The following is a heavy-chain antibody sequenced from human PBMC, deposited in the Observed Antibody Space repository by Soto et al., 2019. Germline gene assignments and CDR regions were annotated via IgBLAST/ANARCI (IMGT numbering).Heavy chain of an antibody. CDR2: ISRSGSTI. CDR3: ARDLPHIGGQGGVRGVYFDY. J-gene: IGHJ4*02. D-gene: IGHD3-10*01. Sequence: QVQLVESGGGLVKPGGSLRLSCAASGFTFSDYYMSWIRQAPGKGLEWVSYISRSGSTIYYADSVKGRFTISRDNAKNPRYRQMNSLRAEDTAVYYCARDLPHIGGQGGVRGVYFDYWGQGTLVTVSS. V-gene: IGHV3-11*01. CDR1: GFTFSDYY.